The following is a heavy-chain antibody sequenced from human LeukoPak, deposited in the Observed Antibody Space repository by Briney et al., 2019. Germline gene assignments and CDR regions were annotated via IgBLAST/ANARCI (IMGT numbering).Heavy chain of an antibody. J-gene: IGHJ6*03. CDR3: ARDDRAKRIITMVRGAFYYMDV. CDR2: MHTSGST. D-gene: IGHD3-10*01. Sequence: SETLSLTCTVSGGSISSYYWSWIRQPAGKGLEWIGRMHTSGSTNYNPSLKSRVTMSGDTSKNQFSLKLSSVTAADTAVYYCARDDRAKRIITMVRGAFYYMDVWGKGTTVTVSS. V-gene: IGHV4-4*07. CDR1: GGSISSYY.